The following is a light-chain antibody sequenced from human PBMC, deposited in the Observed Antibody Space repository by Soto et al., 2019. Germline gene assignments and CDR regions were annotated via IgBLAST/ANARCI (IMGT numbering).Light chain of an antibody. CDR2: EVS. CDR3: CSYADVSSYV. V-gene: IGLV2-23*02. CDR1: SSNVGTYNL. J-gene: IGLJ1*01. Sequence: QSDLTQPASVSGSPGQSITISCTGTSSNVGTYNLVSWYQQHPGEAPKLLIYEVSERPSGVSIRFTASKSGNTASLTISGLQAEYEADYYCCSYADVSSYVFGTGTQLTVL.